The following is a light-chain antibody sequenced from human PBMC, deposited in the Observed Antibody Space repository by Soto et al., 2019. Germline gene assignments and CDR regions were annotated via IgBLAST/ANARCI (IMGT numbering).Light chain of an antibody. CDR3: QQLNSYPIT. CDR2: AAS. CDR1: QGISSY. J-gene: IGKJ5*01. V-gene: IGKV1-9*01. Sequence: IQLTQSTSSLSSSVGDRVTITCLSSQGISSYLAWYQQKPGKAPKLMIYAASTLQTGVPSRFSGSGSGTDFTLTISSLQPEDFATYYCQQLNSYPITFGQGTRLEIK.